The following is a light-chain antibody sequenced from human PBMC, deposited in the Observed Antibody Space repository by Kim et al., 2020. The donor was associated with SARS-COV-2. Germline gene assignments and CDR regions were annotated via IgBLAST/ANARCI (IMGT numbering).Light chain of an antibody. J-gene: IGLJ2*01. CDR2: DVS. CDR1: SSDVGGYNY. V-gene: IGLV2-14*03. Sequence: QSITISCTGTSSDVGGYNYVSWYQQHPGKAPKLMIYDVSNRPSGVSNRFSGSKSSNTASLTISGLQAEDEADYYCSSYTSSSTPVVFGGGTQLTVL. CDR3: SSYTSSSTPVV.